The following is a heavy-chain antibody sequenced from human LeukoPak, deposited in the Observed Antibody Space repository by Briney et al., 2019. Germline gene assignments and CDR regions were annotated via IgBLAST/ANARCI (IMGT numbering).Heavy chain of an antibody. CDR2: INHSGST. CDR1: GGSFSGYY. J-gene: IGHJ6*02. V-gene: IGHV4-34*01. D-gene: IGHD6-13*01. Sequence: SETLSLTCAVYGGSFSGYYWSWIRQPPGKGLEWIGEINHSGSTNYNPSLKSRVTISVDTSKNQFSLKLSSVTAADTAVYYCARNFTYSSSWYYYYYGMDVWGQGTTVTVSS. CDR3: ARNFTYSSSWYYYYYGMDV.